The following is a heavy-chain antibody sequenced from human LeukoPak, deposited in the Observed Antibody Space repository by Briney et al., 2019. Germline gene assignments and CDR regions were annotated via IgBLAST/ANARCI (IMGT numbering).Heavy chain of an antibody. D-gene: IGHD2-2*01. CDR3: ARHKTRAVSY. V-gene: IGHV4-34*01. CDR1: GDSISIYY. CDR2: INHSGST. Sequence: SETLSLTCSVSGDSISIYYWSWIRQPPGKGLEWIGEINHSGSTNYNPSLKSRVTISVDTSKNQFSLKLSSVTAADTAVYYCARHKTRAVSYWGQGTLVTVSS. J-gene: IGHJ4*02.